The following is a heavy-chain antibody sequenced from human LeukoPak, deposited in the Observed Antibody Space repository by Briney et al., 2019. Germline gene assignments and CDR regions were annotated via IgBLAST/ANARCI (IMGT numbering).Heavy chain of an antibody. CDR2: IKQDGSEK. CDR3: ARDGPSMVRGVIIYYYYYMDV. Sequence: GGSLRLSCAASGFTFSSYWMSWVRQAPGKGLEWVANIKQDGSEKYYVDSVKGRFTISRDNAKNSLYLQMNSLRAEDTAVYYCARDGPSMVRGVIIYYYYYMDVWGKGTTVTVSS. V-gene: IGHV3-7*01. CDR1: GFTFSSYW. D-gene: IGHD3-10*01. J-gene: IGHJ6*03.